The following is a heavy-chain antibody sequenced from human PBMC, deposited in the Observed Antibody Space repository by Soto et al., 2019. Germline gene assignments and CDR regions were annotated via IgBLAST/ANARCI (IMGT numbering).Heavy chain of an antibody. J-gene: IGHJ4*01. Sequence: QLQLQESGPGLVKPSETLSLTCTVSGGSISNSSFYWGWIRQPPGKGLEWIGGIFYSGSTHYNPSLNSRVALSVDTSRNHFSLKQNSVTAADTAVYYRARRRNRSGYYFDYWGHGTLVTVSS. D-gene: IGHD3-3*01. CDR1: GGSISNSSFY. CDR3: ARRRNRSGYYFDY. V-gene: IGHV4-39*02. CDR2: IFYSGST.